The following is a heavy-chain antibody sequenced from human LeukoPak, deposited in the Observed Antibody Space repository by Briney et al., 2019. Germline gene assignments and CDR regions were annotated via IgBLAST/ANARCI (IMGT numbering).Heavy chain of an antibody. V-gene: IGHV3-11*04. CDR2: ISSSGSTI. CDR1: GFTFSDYY. J-gene: IGHJ4*02. D-gene: IGHD5-18*01. CDR3: ARDFTQYSYGSANFDY. Sequence: GGSLRLSCAASGFTFSDYYMSWIRQAPGKGLEWVSYISSSGSTIYYADSVKGRFTISRDNAKNSLYLQMNSLRAEDTAVYYCARDFTQYSYGSANFDYWGQGTLVTVSS.